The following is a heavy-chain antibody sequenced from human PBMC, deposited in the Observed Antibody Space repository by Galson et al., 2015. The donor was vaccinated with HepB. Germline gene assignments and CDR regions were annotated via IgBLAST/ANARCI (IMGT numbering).Heavy chain of an antibody. CDR2: IDWDDDK. CDR1: GFSLTSNHMR. D-gene: IGHD5-18*01. J-gene: IGHJ4*02. Sequence: PALVKPTQTLRLTCTFFGFSLTSNHMRVGWVRQPPGRALEWLARIDWDDDKLYNTSLRTRLTISKDTSKNQVVLAVANMDPMDTATYFCTKMNVLTATFDYWGQGVLVTVAS. V-gene: IGHV2-70*04. CDR3: TKMNVLTATFDY.